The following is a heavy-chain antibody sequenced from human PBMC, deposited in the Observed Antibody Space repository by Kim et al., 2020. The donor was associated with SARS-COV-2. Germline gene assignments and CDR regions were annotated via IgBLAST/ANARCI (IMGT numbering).Heavy chain of an antibody. CDR1: GNTATTYY. V-gene: IGHV1-46*01. CDR3: ARATARTNFGVLLDNPRLDS. Sequence: ASVKVSCKASGNTATTYYIHWVRQAPGQGLEWMGVITPDSGTTAYAQKFQGRVTMTSDPSTSTVYMEMRNLRSEDTGIYYCARATARTNFGVLLDNPRLDSWGQGTLVTVSS. D-gene: IGHD3-3*01. J-gene: IGHJ5*01. CDR2: ITPDSGTT.